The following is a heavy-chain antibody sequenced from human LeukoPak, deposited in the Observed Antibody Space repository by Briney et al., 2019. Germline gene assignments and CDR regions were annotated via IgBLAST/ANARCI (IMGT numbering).Heavy chain of an antibody. CDR2: ISYDGGNK. V-gene: IGHV3-30-3*01. Sequence: GGSLRLSCAASGFTFSSYAMHWVRQAPGKGLEWVAVISYDGGNKYYADSVKGRFTISRDNSKNTLYLQMNSLRAEDTAVYYCARGPIAVTSGSLDYWGQGTLVTVSS. D-gene: IGHD1-26*01. CDR1: GFTFSSYA. CDR3: ARGPIAVTSGSLDY. J-gene: IGHJ4*02.